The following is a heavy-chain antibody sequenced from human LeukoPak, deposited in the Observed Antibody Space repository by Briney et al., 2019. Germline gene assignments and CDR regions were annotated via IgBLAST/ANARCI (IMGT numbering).Heavy chain of an antibody. CDR2: ISGGGGST. Sequence: GGTLRLSCAASGFTFNNYGMSWVRQAPGKGLEWVSSISGGGGSTYYADSVKGRFTISRDNSKNTLYLQMNSLRAEDTAVYYCARDNDSRDPPHFDYWGQGTLVTVSS. V-gene: IGHV3-23*01. J-gene: IGHJ4*02. D-gene: IGHD3-16*01. CDR3: ARDNDSRDPPHFDY. CDR1: GFTFNNYG.